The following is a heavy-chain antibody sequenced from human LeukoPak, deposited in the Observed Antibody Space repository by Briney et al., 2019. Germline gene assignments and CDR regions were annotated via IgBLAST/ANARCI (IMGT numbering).Heavy chain of an antibody. CDR1: GFTFSTYS. V-gene: IGHV3-48*01. CDR2: IGSISSII. D-gene: IGHD6-13*01. CDR3: ARSRPGTEAGQPNFDY. Sequence: GGSLRLSCAASGFTFSTYSMSWVRQAPGKGLKWVSYIGSISSIIYYADSVKGRFTISRDNAKSSLYLQMNSLRAEDTAVYYCARSRPGTEAGQPNFDYWGQGTLVTVSS. J-gene: IGHJ4*02.